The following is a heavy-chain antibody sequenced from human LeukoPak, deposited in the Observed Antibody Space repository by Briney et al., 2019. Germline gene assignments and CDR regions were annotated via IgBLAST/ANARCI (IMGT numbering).Heavy chain of an antibody. CDR3: ARDYYGSAQLDS. J-gene: IGHJ4*02. V-gene: IGHV3-21*01. CDR1: GFTFTTYS. D-gene: IGHD3-10*01. Sequence: GSLRLSCAASGFTFTTYSMNWVRQAPGKGLEWVSSVSSSSSYIYYADSVKGRFTISRDNSKNSLYLQMNSLRAEDTAVYYCARDYYGSAQLDSWGQGTLVTVSS. CDR2: VSSSSSYI.